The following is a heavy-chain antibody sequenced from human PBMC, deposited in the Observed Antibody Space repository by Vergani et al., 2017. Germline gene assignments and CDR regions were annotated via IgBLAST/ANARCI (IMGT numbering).Heavy chain of an antibody. CDR1: GGSFSGYY. D-gene: IGHD2/OR15-2a*01. CDR2: INHSGST. Sequence: QVQLQQWGAGLLKPSATLSLTCAVYGGSFSGYYWSWIRQPPGKGLEWIGEINHSGSTNYNPSLKSRVTISVDTSKNQFSLKLSSVTAADTAVYYCARGGILAPFDYWGQGTLVTVSS. V-gene: IGHV4-34*01. J-gene: IGHJ4*02. CDR3: ARGGILAPFDY.